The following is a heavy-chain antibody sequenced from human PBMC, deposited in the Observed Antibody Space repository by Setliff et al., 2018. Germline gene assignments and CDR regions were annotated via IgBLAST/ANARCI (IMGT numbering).Heavy chain of an antibody. Sequence: PGGSLRLSCAASGFTFSSYWMHWVRQAPGKGLVWVSRINSDGSSTSYADSVKGRFTISRDNAKNTLYLQMNSLRAEDTAVYYCARELLVVAANPPGYGMDVWGQGTTVTVSS. J-gene: IGHJ6*02. CDR2: INSDGSST. CDR1: GFTFSSYW. V-gene: IGHV3-74*01. D-gene: IGHD2-15*01. CDR3: ARELLVVAANPPGYGMDV.